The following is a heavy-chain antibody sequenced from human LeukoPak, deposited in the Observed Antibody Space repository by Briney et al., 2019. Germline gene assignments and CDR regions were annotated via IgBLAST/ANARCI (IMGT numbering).Heavy chain of an antibody. Sequence: ASVKVSCKASGYTFTDYYMHWVRQAPGQGLEWMGWINPNSGGTDYAQKFQGRVTMTRDTSISAAYMELSRLRSDDTAVYYCARGSSGWYIWFDPWGQGTLVTVSS. CDR3: ARGSSGWYIWFDP. V-gene: IGHV1-2*02. J-gene: IGHJ5*02. D-gene: IGHD6-19*01. CDR1: GYTFTDYY. CDR2: INPNSGGT.